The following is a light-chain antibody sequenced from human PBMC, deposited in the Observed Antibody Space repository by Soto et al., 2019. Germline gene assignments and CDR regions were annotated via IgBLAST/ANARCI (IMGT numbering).Light chain of an antibody. Sequence: DIQMTQSPPSSPPLYEGGVPILGRPIATFKTNLNWYHQSPGKAPNLLIHAAFSLQSGVPSRFSGSGSGTDFTLTITSLQPEDFATYYCQQSYRAPLTFGPGTKVDIK. CDR3: QQSYRAPLT. CDR1: ATFKTN. CDR2: AAF. V-gene: IGKV1-39*01. J-gene: IGKJ3*01.